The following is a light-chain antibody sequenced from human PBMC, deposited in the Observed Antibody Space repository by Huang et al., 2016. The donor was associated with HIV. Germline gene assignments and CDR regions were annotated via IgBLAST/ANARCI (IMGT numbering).Light chain of an antibody. Sequence: EIVLTQSLATLSLSPGEGATLSCRASQSIGSYLAWYQQRPGQAPRLIIYDASIRAIVIPARLSGRGSGTDFTLTISCREPEDFAVYYCQQRNNWPPWTFGQGTKVELK. J-gene: IGKJ1*01. CDR1: QSIGSY. V-gene: IGKV3-11*01. CDR2: DAS. CDR3: QQRNNWPPWT.